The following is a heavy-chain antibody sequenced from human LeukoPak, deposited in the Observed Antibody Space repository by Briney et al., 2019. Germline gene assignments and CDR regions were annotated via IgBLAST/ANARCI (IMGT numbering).Heavy chain of an antibody. CDR1: GFTFSSYA. CDR2: ISGSGGST. D-gene: IGHD1-14*01. Sequence: PGGSLRLFCAPSGFTFSSYAMSWVRHAPGKGLEWVSDISGSGGSTYYADSVKGRFTISRDNSKNTLYLQMNSLRAEDTAVYYCANIHRGQHFDYWGQGTLVTVSS. CDR3: ANIHRGQHFDY. J-gene: IGHJ4*02. V-gene: IGHV3-23*01.